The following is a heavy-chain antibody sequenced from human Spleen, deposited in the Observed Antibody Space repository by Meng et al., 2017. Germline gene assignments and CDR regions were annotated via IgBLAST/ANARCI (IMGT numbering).Heavy chain of an antibody. J-gene: IGHJ5*02. CDR3: ARSLRWPTNWFDP. D-gene: IGHD4-23*01. CDR2: IIPIFGTA. Sequence: SVKVSCKASGYTFTSYAMHWVRQAPGQRLEWMGGIIPIFGTANYAQKFQGRVTITTDESTSTAYMELSSLRSEDTAVYYCARSLRWPTNWFDPWGQGTLVTVSS. CDR1: GYTFTSYA. V-gene: IGHV1-69*05.